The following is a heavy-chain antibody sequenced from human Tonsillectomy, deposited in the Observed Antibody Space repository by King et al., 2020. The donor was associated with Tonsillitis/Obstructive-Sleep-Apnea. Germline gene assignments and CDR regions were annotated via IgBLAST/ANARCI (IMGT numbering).Heavy chain of an antibody. V-gene: IGHV4-59*08. J-gene: IGHJ5*02. D-gene: IGHD7-27*01. CDR2: IYYSGSD. CDR1: GGSITSYY. CDR3: ARLMAELGQGWFDP. Sequence: QVQLQESGPGLVKPSETLSLTCTVSGGSITSYYWSWIRQPPGKGLEWIGHIYYSGSDNYNPPLKSRVTISVHTPQTQFSLKLSSVTAADTAGYYCARLMAELGQGWFDPWGQGTLVTVSS.